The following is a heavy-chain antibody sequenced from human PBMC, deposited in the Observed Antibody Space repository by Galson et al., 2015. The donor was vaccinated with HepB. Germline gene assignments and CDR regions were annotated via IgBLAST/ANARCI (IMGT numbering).Heavy chain of an antibody. V-gene: IGHV1-18*04. CDR2: ISAYNDNA. CDR1: GYTFNNYG. J-gene: IGHJ4*02. Sequence: SVKVSCKASGYTFNNYGICWVRQAPGQGLEWMGWISAYNDNAKYAQKFQGRVTMNTDTSTSTAYMELSSLRSEDTAVYYCARSWDTAMDPDYWGQGTLVTVSS. CDR3: ARSWDTAMDPDY. D-gene: IGHD5-18*01.